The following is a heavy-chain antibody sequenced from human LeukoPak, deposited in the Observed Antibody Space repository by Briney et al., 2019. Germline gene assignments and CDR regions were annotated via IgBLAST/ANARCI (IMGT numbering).Heavy chain of an antibody. J-gene: IGHJ4*02. D-gene: IGHD1-26*01. CDR2: ISAYNGNT. V-gene: IGHV1-18*01. Sequence: ASVKVSCKASGYTFTSYGISWVRQAPGQGLEWMGWISAYNGNTNYAQKLQGRVTMTTDTSTSTAYMELRSLRSDDTAAYYCVVPGSHTDFDYWGQGTLVTVSS. CDR3: VVPGSHTDFDY. CDR1: GYTFTSYG.